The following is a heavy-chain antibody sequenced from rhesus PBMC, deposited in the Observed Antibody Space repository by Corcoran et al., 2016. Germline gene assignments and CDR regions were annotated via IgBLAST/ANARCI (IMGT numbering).Heavy chain of an antibody. D-gene: IGHD2-8*01. CDR2: ISYNGIKK. J-gene: IGHJ4*01. CDR1: GFTFSSYG. Sequence: EVQLVESGGGLVQPGGSLRLSCAASGFTFSSYGMHWFRQAPGKGLEWVAVISYNGIKKYYADSVKDRFTISRDNSKNMLYLQMNNLKLEDTAVYYCVGGYCSGGVCYAFDYWGQGVLVTVSS. V-gene: IGHV3-54*02. CDR3: VGGYCSGGVCYAFDY.